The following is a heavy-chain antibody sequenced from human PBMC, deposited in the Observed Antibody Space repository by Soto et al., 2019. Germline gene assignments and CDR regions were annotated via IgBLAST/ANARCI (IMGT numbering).Heavy chain of an antibody. D-gene: IGHD3-3*01. CDR3: ARRRGVVQDGMDV. Sequence: QLQLQESGPGLVKPSETLSLTCTVSGGSIRSSSSYWDWIRQPPGKGLEWIGGIYYSGSTYYNPALKSRVIISMDKSKNQFSLNVSSVTAADTAVYYCARRRGVVQDGMDVWGQGTKVTVSS. CDR2: IYYSGST. CDR1: GGSIRSSSSY. J-gene: IGHJ6*02. V-gene: IGHV4-39*01.